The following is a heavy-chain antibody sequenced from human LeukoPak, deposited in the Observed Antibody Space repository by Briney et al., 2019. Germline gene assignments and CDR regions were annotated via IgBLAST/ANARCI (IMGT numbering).Heavy chain of an antibody. V-gene: IGHV4-59*08. J-gene: IGHJ4*02. CDR3: ARFASGMIVQFDY. D-gene: IGHD3-22*01. Sequence: QTSETLSLTCTVSGGSISSYYWSWIRQPPGKGLEWIGYIYYSGSTNYNPSLKSRVTISVDTSKNQFSLKLSSVTAADTAVYYCARFASGMIVQFDYWGQGTLVTVSS. CDR2: IYYSGST. CDR1: GGSISSYY.